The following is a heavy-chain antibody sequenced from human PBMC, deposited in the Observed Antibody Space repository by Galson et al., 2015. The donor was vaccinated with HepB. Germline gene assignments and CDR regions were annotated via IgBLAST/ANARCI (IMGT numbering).Heavy chain of an antibody. CDR1: GFTFGSFA. CDR2: ISYDGNNK. Sequence: SLRLSCAASGFTFGSFAMPWVRQAPGKGLEWVAVISYDGNNKYYADSVKGRFSISRDNSKNTFYLQMNSLTAEDTAVYYCARDRRTGVFDQWGQGTLVTVSS. V-gene: IGHV3-30*04. D-gene: IGHD3-10*01. J-gene: IGHJ5*02. CDR3: ARDRRTGVFDQ.